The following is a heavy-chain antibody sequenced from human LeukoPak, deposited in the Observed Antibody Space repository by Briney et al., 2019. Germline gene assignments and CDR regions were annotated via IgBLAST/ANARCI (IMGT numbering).Heavy chain of an antibody. CDR3: AKDNNVVVPAAIRGGYYYYGMDV. CDR2: ISWNSGSI. V-gene: IGHV3-9*01. Sequence: GGSLRLSCAASGFTFDDYSMHWVRQAPGKGLEWVSGISWNSGSIGYADSVKGRFTISRDNAKNSLYLQMNSLRAEDTALYYCAKDNNVVVPAAIRGGYYYYGMDVWGQGTTVTVS. J-gene: IGHJ6*02. CDR1: GFTFDDYS. D-gene: IGHD2-2*02.